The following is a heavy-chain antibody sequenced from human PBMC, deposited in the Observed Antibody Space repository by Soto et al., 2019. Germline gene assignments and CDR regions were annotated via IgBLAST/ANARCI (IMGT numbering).Heavy chain of an antibody. Sequence: QVQLVQSGAEVKKPGASVKVSCKASGYTFTNFGISWVRQVPGQGLEWMGWISAYNGNTTYAQKFPGRVTMTTDTSTSTAYMKLRSLRSDGRVVYNSARGATPLGYWSQGTLVTVSS. J-gene: IGHJ4*02. D-gene: IGHD2-15*01. CDR3: ARGATPLGY. CDR1: GYTFTNFG. V-gene: IGHV1-18*01. CDR2: ISAYNGNT.